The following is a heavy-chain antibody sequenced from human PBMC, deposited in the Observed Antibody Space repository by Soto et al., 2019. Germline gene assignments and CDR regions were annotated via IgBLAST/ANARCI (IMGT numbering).Heavy chain of an antibody. CDR3: AHSDGGYEIIYFDF. V-gene: IGHV2-5*01. J-gene: IGHJ4*02. CDR1: GFSLTTAGVA. D-gene: IGHD5-12*01. CDR2: VYWNDDK. Sequence: SGPTLVNPTQTLTLTCTFSGFSLTTAGVAVGWIRQPPGGALEWLALVYWNDDKRYGPSLRTRLTITGDASKNQVVLSLTNVDPGDTATYFCAHSDGGYEIIYFDFWGQGAPVTVSS.